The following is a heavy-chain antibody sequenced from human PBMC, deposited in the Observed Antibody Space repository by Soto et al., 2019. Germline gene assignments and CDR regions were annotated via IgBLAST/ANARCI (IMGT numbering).Heavy chain of an antibody. V-gene: IGHV2-26*01. CDR3: ARAVDRAIYAIWFDP. D-gene: IGHD5-18*01. CDR1: GFSLSNAGMG. CDR2: IFSSDEK. J-gene: IGHJ5*02. Sequence: SGPTLVNPTDTLTLTCTVSGFSLSNAGMGVSWIRQPPGKALEWLAHIFSSDEKSYRTSLETRLTVSKDTSKSQVVLTMTKMDPFDTETYYCARAVDRAIYAIWFDPWGQGTQVTVSS.